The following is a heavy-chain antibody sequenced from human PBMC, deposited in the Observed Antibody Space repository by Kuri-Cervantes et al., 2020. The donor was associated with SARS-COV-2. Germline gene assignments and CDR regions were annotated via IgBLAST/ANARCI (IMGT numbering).Heavy chain of an antibody. J-gene: IGHJ4*02. CDR3: ARERASGWAGDFDY. V-gene: IGHV1-69*05. CDR1: GGTFSSYA. CDR2: IIPIFGTA. Sequence: SVKVSCKASGGTFSSYAISWVRQAPGQGLEWMGGIIPIFGTANYAQKFQGGVTITTDESTSTAYMELSSLRSEDTAVYYCARERASGWAGDFDYWGQGTLVTGSS. D-gene: IGHD1-26*01.